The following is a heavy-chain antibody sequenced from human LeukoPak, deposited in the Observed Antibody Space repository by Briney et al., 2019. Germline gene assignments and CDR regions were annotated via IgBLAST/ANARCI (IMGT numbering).Heavy chain of an antibody. CDR1: GYTFTSYA. J-gene: IGHJ4*02. D-gene: IGHD6-13*01. CDR2: TNTNTGNP. Sequence: ASVKVSCKASGYTFTSYAMNWVRQAPGQGLEWMGWTNTNTGNPTYAQGFTGRFVFSLDTSVSTAYLQISSLKAEDTAVYYCAREGGYSSSWYGRYFDYWGQGTLVTVSS. CDR3: AREGGYSSSWYGRYFDY. V-gene: IGHV7-4-1*02.